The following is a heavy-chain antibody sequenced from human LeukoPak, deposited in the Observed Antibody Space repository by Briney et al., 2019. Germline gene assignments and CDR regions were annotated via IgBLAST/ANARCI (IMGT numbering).Heavy chain of an antibody. CDR1: GGSISSYY. CDR2: IYYSGST. V-gene: IGHV4-59*01. J-gene: IGHJ6*03. Sequence: SETLSLTCTVSGGSISSYYWNWIRQPPGKGLEWIGYIYYSGSTNYNPSLKSRVTISVDTSKNQFSLKLSSVTAADTAVYYCARDLGRYMDVWGKGTTVTISS. CDR3: ARDLGRYMDV. D-gene: IGHD7-27*01.